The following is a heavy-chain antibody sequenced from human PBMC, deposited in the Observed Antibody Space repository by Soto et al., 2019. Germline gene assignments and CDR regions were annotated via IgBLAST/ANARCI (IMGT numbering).Heavy chain of an antibody. CDR1: GFTFSSYD. CDR2: ISYDGSKK. Sequence: QVQLVESGGGVVQPGRSLRLSCAASGFTFSSYDIHWVRQAPGKGLEWVAVISYDGSKKYYADSVKGLFTISRDNSKNTLYLQGNRLRAEDTAVYYCAKAYSGPFDVWGQGTMVTVSS. V-gene: IGHV3-30*18. J-gene: IGHJ3*01. CDR3: AKAYSGPFDV. D-gene: IGHD1-26*01.